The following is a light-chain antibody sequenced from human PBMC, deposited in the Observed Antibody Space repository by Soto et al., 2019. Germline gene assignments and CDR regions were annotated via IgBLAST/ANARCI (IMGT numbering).Light chain of an antibody. J-gene: IGKJ4*01. CDR3: QQRSNWLLT. Sequence: EIVLTQSPATLSLSPGERATLSCRASQSVSSYLAWYQQKAGQAPRLLIYDASNRATGIPARFSGSGSGTDFTLTISSLEPEDFAVYYCQQRSNWLLTFGGGTKVEIK. CDR1: QSVSSY. CDR2: DAS. V-gene: IGKV3-11*01.